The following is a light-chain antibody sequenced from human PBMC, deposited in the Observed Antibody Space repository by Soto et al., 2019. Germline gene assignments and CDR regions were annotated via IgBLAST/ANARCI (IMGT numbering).Light chain of an antibody. J-gene: IGLJ1*01. CDR3: SSYTSSSTYV. V-gene: IGLV2-14*01. Sequence: QSVLTQPASVSGSPGQSITISCTGTSSDVGGYNYVSWYQQHPGKAPKLMIYDVSNRPSGVSNRFSGSKSGNTASLTISGLQAEDEADYYCSSYTSSSTYVFGSGAMV. CDR2: DVS. CDR1: SSDVGGYNY.